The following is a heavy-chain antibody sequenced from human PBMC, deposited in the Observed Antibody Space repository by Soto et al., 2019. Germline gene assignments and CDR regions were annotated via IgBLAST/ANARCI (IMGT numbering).Heavy chain of an antibody. D-gene: IGHD2-8*01. CDR2: ISGSGDNT. J-gene: IGHJ4*02. V-gene: IGHV3-23*01. Sequence: PGGSLRLSCVASGFTFSSNAMSWFRQAPGKGLEWVSIISGSGDNTYYADSVKGRFTISRDNSRNTLYLQMNSLRADDTATYYCAKDLYGGIILMVDTIFDYWGQGTPVTVSS. CDR1: GFTFSSNA. CDR3: AKDLYGGIILMVDTIFDY.